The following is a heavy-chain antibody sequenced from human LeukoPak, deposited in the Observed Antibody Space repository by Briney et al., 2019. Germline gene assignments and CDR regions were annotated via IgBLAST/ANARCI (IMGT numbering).Heavy chain of an antibody. CDR1: GYTLTGYY. V-gene: IGHV1-2*02. J-gene: IGHJ4*02. D-gene: IGHD6-13*01. CDR2: INPNSGGT. Sequence: ASVKVSCKASGYTLTGYYMHWVRQAPGQGLEWMGWINPNSGGTNYAQKFQGRVTMTRDTSISTAYMELSRLRSDDTAVYYCARGESSSWYSHYYFDYWGQGTLVTVSS. CDR3: ARGESSSWYSHYYFDY.